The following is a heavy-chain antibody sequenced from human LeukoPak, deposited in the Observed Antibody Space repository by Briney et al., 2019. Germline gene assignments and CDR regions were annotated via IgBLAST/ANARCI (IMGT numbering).Heavy chain of an antibody. CDR2: INKDGSEK. Sequence: PGGSLRLSCALSGLPFSNHLMTWVRQAPGKGLERVANINKDGSEKYYVDSVKGRFSISRDNAKSSLYLEMTSLRVEDTAMYFCAREGYGDYHIWGQGTIVTVSS. CDR3: AREGYGDYHI. CDR1: GLPFSNHL. V-gene: IGHV3-7*01. D-gene: IGHD4-17*01. J-gene: IGHJ3*02.